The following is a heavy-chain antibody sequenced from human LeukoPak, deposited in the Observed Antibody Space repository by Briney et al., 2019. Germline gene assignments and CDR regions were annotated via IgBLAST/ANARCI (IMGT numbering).Heavy chain of an antibody. CDR3: TRGSGRYVMVDW. CDR2: IRSNVYGGTT. J-gene: IGHJ4*02. Sequence: GGSLRLSCTASGFTFADFTVSWFRQSPGQGLEWVGFIRSNVYGGTTEHAASVEARFTISRDDSNSIAYLQMNSLKTEDTAVYYCTRGSGRYVMVDWWGQGTLVTVSS. D-gene: IGHD6-19*01. CDR1: GFTFADFT. V-gene: IGHV3-49*03.